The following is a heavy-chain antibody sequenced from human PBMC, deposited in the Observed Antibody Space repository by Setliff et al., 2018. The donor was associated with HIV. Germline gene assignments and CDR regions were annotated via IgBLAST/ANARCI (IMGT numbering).Heavy chain of an antibody. D-gene: IGHD3-10*01. CDR3: ARAGGGYFDY. CDR2: FYHSTT. Sequence: SETLSLTCVVSGYSISSGYYWGWIRQPPGTGLEWIGSFYHSTTYYNPSLKSRVTMTRDTSTSTVYMELSSLRSEDTAVYYCARAGGGYFDYWGQGTLVTVSS. CDR1: GYSISSGYY. V-gene: IGHV4-38-2*01. J-gene: IGHJ4*02.